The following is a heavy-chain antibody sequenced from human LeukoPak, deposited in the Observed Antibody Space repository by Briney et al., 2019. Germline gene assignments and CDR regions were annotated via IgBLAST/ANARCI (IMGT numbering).Heavy chain of an antibody. J-gene: IGHJ4*02. CDR3: ARDFPRSGTTGY. CDR1: GFTFNHYG. Sequence: PGGSLRLSCAASGFTFNHYGMNWVRQAPGKGLEWVAVIWFDGNNKYIGDSVKGRFTISRDNSKNTLYLQMNSLRAEDTAVYYCARDFPRSGTTGYWGQGTLVTVSS. V-gene: IGHV3-33*01. CDR2: IWFDGNNK. D-gene: IGHD1-7*01.